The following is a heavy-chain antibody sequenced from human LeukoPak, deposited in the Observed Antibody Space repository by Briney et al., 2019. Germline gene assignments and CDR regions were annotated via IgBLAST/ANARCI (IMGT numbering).Heavy chain of an antibody. CDR2: IYYSGST. D-gene: IGHD3-3*01. Sequence: AETLSLTCTVSGGSISSSSYYWGWIRQPPGKGLEWIGSIYYSGSTYYNPSLKSRVTISVDTSKNQFSLKLSSVTAADTPVYYCARSGFGVVIDYWGQGTLVTVSS. CDR1: GGSISSSSYY. V-gene: IGHV4-39*01. J-gene: IGHJ4*02. CDR3: ARSGFGVVIDY.